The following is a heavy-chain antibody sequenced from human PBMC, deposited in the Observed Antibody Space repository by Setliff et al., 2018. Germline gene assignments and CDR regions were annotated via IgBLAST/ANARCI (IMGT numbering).Heavy chain of an antibody. J-gene: IGHJ6*03. V-gene: IGHV4-61*09. CDR2: IYTSWST. CDR3: ARMSGFQYIDV. Sequence: KPSETLSLTCTVSGDSISSRRSYWGWFRQPAGKELEWIGQIYTSWSTNYNPSLKSRVTISLDTSKNQFSLSLTSVTAEDTAVYYCARMSGFQYIDVWDKGTTVTVSS. D-gene: IGHD3-3*01. CDR1: GDSISSRRSY.